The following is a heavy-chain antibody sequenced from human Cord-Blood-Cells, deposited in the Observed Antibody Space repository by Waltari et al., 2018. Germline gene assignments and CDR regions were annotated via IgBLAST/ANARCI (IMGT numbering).Heavy chain of an antibody. V-gene: IGHV4-39*01. J-gene: IGHJ2*01. CDR2: IYYSGST. Sequence: QLQLQESGPGLVKPSETLSLTCTVSGGSISSSSYYWGWIRQPPGKGLEWIGSIYYSGSTYYNPSLKSRVTISVDTSKNQFSLKLSSVTAADTAVYYCARHPSSWWGGIEWYFDLWGRGTLVTVSS. D-gene: IGHD2-15*01. CDR1: GGSISSSSYY. CDR3: ARHPSSWWGGIEWYFDL.